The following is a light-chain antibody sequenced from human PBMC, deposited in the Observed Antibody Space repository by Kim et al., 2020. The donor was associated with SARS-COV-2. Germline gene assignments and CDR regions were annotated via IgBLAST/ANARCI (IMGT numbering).Light chain of an antibody. V-gene: IGKV1-8*01. J-gene: IGKJ2*01. CDR3: QQYYSYPYT. CDR1: QDVSSY. Sequence: SASTGDRVTITCRASQDVSSYLAWYQQKPGKAPKLLVFAASTLQSGVPSRFSGSGSGTVFTLTISCLQSEDFATYYCQQYYSYPYTFGQGTKLEI. CDR2: AAS.